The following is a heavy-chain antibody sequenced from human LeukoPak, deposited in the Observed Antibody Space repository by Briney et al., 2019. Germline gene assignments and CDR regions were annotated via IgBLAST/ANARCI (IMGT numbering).Heavy chain of an antibody. J-gene: IGHJ6*03. V-gene: IGHV3-20*01. CDR3: ARYGSGSCYYYYMDV. CDR1: GFTFDDYG. D-gene: IGHD3-10*01. Sequence: GGSLRLSCAASGFTFDDYGMSWVRQAPGKGLEWVSGINWNGGSTGYTDSVKGRFTISRDNAKNSLYLQMNSLRAEDTALYHCARYGSGSCYYYYMDVWGKGTTVTVSS. CDR2: INWNGGST.